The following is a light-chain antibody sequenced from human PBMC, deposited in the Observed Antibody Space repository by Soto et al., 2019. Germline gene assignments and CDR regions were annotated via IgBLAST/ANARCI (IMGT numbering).Light chain of an antibody. V-gene: IGLV3-25*02. J-gene: IGLJ1*01. CDR1: ALPKQY. CDR2: KDS. CDR3: QSADSSGTYQV. Sequence: SCALGQPPSVSVSPGQTARITCSGDALPKQYAYWYQQKPGQAPVLVIYKDSERPSGIPERFSGSSSGTTVTLTISGVQAEDEADYYCQSADSSGTYQVFGTGTKV.